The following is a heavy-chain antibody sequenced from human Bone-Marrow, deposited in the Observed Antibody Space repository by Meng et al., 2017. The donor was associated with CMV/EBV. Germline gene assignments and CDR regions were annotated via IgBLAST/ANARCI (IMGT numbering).Heavy chain of an antibody. D-gene: IGHD1-14*01. CDR1: GFTFSSYA. CDR3: AKLEGMGKVDY. CDR2: ISGSGGGT. V-gene: IGHV3-23*01. J-gene: IGHJ4*02. Sequence: GESLKISCAASGFTFSSYAMSWVRQAPGKGLEWASGISGSGGGTYYADSVKGRITISRDNSRNTLYLQMNSLRAEDTAIYYCAKLEGMGKVDYWGQGTLVTVSS.